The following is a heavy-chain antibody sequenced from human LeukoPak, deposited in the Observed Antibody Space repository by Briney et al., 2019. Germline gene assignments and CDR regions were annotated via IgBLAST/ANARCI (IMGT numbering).Heavy chain of an antibody. CDR2: ISYDGSNK. J-gene: IGHJ4*02. CDR1: GFTFSSYA. D-gene: IGHD5-12*01. V-gene: IGHV3-30*18. CDR3: AKSPAKSGYDPTYLY. Sequence: GGSLRLSCAASGFTFSSYAMSWVRQAPGKGLEWVAVISYDGSNKYYADSVKGRFTISRDNSKNTLYLQMNSLRAEDTAVYYCAKSPAKSGYDPTYLYWGQGTLVTVSS.